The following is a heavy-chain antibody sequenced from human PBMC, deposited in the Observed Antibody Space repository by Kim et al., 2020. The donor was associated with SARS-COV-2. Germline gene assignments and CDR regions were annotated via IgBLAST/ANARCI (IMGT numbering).Heavy chain of an antibody. CDR3: ARDQHYYDSSGYYEAGYGMDV. V-gene: IGHV4-31*03. CDR1: GGSISSGGYY. Sequence: SETLSLTCTVSGGSISSGGYYWSWIRQHPGKGLEWIGYIYYSGSTYYNPSLKSRVTISVDTSKNQFSLKLSSVTAADTAVYYCARDQHYYDSSGYYEAGYGMDVWGQGTTVTVSS. CDR2: IYYSGST. D-gene: IGHD3-22*01. J-gene: IGHJ6*02.